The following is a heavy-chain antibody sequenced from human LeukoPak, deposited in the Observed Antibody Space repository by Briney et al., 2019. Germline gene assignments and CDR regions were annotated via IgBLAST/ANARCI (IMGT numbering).Heavy chain of an antibody. Sequence: SETLSLTCTVSGGSISSYYWGWIRQPPGKGLEWIGSIYYSGSTYYNLSLKSRVTISVDTSKNQFSLKLSSVTAADTAVYYCAREDYGKNWFDPWGQGTLVTVSS. V-gene: IGHV4-39*07. CDR2: IYYSGST. D-gene: IGHD4-17*01. J-gene: IGHJ5*02. CDR3: AREDYGKNWFDP. CDR1: GGSISSYY.